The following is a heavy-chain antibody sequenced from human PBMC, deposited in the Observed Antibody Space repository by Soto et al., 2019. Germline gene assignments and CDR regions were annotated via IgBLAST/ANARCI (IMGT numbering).Heavy chain of an antibody. V-gene: IGHV1-69*13. CDR1: GGTFSSYA. D-gene: IGHD6-19*01. J-gene: IGHJ6*02. CDR3: ARERVPLYSSGLTYYYYGMDV. Sequence: SVKVSCKASGGTFSSYAISWVRQAPGQGLEWMGGIIPIFGTANYAQKFQGRVTITADESTSTAYMELSSLRSEDTAVYYGARERVPLYSSGLTYYYYGMDVWGQGTTVTVSS. CDR2: IIPIFGTA.